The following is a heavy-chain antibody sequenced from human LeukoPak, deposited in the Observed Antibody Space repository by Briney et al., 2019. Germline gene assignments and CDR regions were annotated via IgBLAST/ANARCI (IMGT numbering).Heavy chain of an antibody. V-gene: IGHV4-4*09. CDR3: ARSLYYYGSGSRRHYYYYYYMDV. Sequence: PSETLSLTCTVSGGSISSYYWSWIRQPPGKGLEWIGYIYTSGSTNYNPSLKSRVTISVDTSKNQFSLKLSSVTAADTAAYYCARSLYYYGSGSRRHYYYYYYMDVWGKGTTVTVSS. J-gene: IGHJ6*03. D-gene: IGHD3-10*01. CDR1: GGSISSYY. CDR2: IYTSGST.